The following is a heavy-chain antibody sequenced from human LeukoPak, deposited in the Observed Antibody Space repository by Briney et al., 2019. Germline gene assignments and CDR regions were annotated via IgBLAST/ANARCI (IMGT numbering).Heavy chain of an antibody. CDR3: ARVYDSSGYGYYYYGMDV. CDR2: LNNDGSNT. CDR1: GFTFSSYW. V-gene: IGHV3-74*01. D-gene: IGHD3-22*01. J-gene: IGHJ6*02. Sequence: QPGGSLRLSCAASGFTFSSYWMHWVRQAPGKGLVWVSRLNNDGSNTNYADFVKGRFTISRDNAKNTLYLQMNSLRAEDTAVYYCARVYDSSGYGYYYYGMDVWGQGTTVTVSS.